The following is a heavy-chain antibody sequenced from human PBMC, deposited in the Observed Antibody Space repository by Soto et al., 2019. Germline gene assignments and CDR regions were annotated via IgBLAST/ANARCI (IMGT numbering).Heavy chain of an antibody. D-gene: IGHD6-19*01. V-gene: IGHV4-34*01. J-gene: IGHJ4*02. CDR1: GGSFSGYY. CDR3: ARAPPIYSSGWYGGRGQIDY. Sequence: SETLSLTCAVYGGSFSGYYWSWIRQPPGKGLEWIGEINHSGSTNYNPSLKSRVTISVDTSKNQFSLKLSSVTAADTAVYYCARAPPIYSSGWYGGRGQIDYWGQGTLVT. CDR2: INHSGST.